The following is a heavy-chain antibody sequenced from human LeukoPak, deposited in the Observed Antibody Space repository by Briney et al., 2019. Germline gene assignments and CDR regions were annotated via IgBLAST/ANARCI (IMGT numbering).Heavy chain of an antibody. V-gene: IGHV4-39*02. CDR1: RGSISGDY. CDR2: IYYTGTT. Sequence: SETLSLTCTVSRGSISGDYWGWIRQPPGKGLEWIGAIYYTGTTYYNPSLRSRVTISVGTSKNHFSLKLSSVTAADTALYYCASAPRQGSIGGLDYWGQGTLVTVSS. D-gene: IGHD3-16*01. CDR3: ASAPRQGSIGGLDY. J-gene: IGHJ4*02.